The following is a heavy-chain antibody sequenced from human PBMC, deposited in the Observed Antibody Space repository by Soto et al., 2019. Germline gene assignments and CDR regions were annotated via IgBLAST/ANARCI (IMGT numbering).Heavy chain of an antibody. CDR2: IKDDGSEK. D-gene: IGHD6-19*01. CDR1: EFTFNTYW. J-gene: IGHJ6*02. Sequence: EVQLVESGGGLVQPGGSLRLSCVASEFTFNTYWMNWVRQAPGRGLEWVANIKDDGSEKNYVESVKGRFTISRDNAKNSLYVQRNSLRGEDTGVYFCAKEWGTPGRGSAVVYYYHYGMDFWGQGTTVTVSS. V-gene: IGHV3-7*05. CDR3: AKEWGTPGRGSAVVYYYHYGMDF.